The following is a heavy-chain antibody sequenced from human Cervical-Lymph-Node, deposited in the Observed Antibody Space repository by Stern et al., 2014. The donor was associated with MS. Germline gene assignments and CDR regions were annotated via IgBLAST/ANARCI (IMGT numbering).Heavy chain of an antibody. CDR1: GFPFSNYA. V-gene: IGHV3-23*04. J-gene: IGHJ6*02. Sequence: EVQLVESGGGLVQPGKSLRLSCEASGFPFSNYAMSWVRQAPGKGLEWVSAITGSGVTTYYADSMKGRFTISRDNSKNTLYLHMTSLRADDTAVYYCAKDQVDTAMVSYYGMDVWGQGTTVTVSS. CDR2: ITGSGVTT. CDR3: AKDQVDTAMVSYYGMDV. D-gene: IGHD5-18*01.